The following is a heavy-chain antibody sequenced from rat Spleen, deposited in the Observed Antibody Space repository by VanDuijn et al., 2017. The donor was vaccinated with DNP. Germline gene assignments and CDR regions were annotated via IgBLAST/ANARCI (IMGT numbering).Heavy chain of an antibody. V-gene: IGHV2-6*01. Sequence: QVQLKESGPGLVQPSQTLSLTCTVSGLSLTSYHVSWVRQPPGKGLEWIAAISSGGSTFYNSALKSRLSISRDTSKSQVFLKMNSLQTEDTAMYFCARSNAWGQGVMVTVSS. CDR3: ARSNA. CDR1: GLSLTSYH. CDR2: ISSGGST. J-gene: IGHJ2*01.